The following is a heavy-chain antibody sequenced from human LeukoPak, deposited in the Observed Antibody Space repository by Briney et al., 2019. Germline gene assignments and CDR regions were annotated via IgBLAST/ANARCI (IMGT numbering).Heavy chain of an antibody. CDR3: ARDIPDLKHSSSWSPGGAFDI. D-gene: IGHD6-13*01. CDR1: GGSISSYY. CDR2: IYYSGST. J-gene: IGHJ3*02. V-gene: IGHV4-59*01. Sequence: SETLSLTXTVSGGSISSYYWSWIGQPPGKGLEWIGYIYYSGSTNYNPSLKSRVTISVDTSKNQFSLKLSSVTAADTAVYYCARDIPDLKHSSSWSPGGAFDIWGQGTMVTVSS.